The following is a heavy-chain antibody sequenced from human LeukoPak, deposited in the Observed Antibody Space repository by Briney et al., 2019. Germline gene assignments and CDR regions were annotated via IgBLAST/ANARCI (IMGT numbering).Heavy chain of an antibody. V-gene: IGHV3-30*03. D-gene: IGHD4/OR15-4a*01. CDR1: GFTFCTYG. CDR3: LVTCYGAIY. J-gene: IGHJ4*02. CDR2: ISYDGSNK. Sequence: GGSLRLSCAASGFTFCTYGMHWVRQAPGKGLEWVAVISYDGSNKYYADSVKGRFTVSRDNPKNTLYLQMDSLRADDTAMYYCLVTCYGAIYWGQGTLVTVSS.